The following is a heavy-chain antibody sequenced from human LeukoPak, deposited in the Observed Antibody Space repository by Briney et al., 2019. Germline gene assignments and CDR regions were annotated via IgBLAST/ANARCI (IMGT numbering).Heavy chain of an antibody. CDR3: ARHPLRGGFDY. V-gene: IGHV4-59*08. CDR1: GVSITDYY. Sequence: PSETLSLTRTVSGVSITDYYWSWIRQPPGKGLEWIAYIFHTGDTRYNPSLKSRITISLDTSKNQFSLKLNSVTAADTAVYYCARHPLRGGFDYWGQGTLVTVSS. J-gene: IGHJ4*02. CDR2: IFHTGDT.